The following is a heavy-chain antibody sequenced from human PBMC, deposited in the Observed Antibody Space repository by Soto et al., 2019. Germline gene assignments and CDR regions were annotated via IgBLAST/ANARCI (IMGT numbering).Heavy chain of an antibody. D-gene: IGHD3-3*01. Sequence: QVQLVQSGAEVKRPGASVKVSCKASGYTFRNYGITWVRQAPGQGLEWMAWISPYHGNTNYAQDLQGRVTMTTDTPTSTAYMELRSLTSEDTAMYYCARDLVSGSDFWRAYNGGYFDYWGQGTLVTVSS. CDR3: ARDLVSGSDFWRAYNGGYFDY. CDR1: GYTFRNYG. V-gene: IGHV1-18*01. CDR2: ISPYHGNT. J-gene: IGHJ4*02.